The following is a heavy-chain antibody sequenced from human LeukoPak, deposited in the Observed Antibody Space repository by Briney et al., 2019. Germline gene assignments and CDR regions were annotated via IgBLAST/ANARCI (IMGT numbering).Heavy chain of an antibody. D-gene: IGHD3-22*01. V-gene: IGHV3-33*01. CDR3: ARGAEVVITTGDGMDV. Sequence: PGRSLRLSCAASGFTFSSYGMHWVRQAPGKGLGWVAVIWYDGSNKYYADSVKGRFTISRDNSKNTLYLQMNSLRAEDTAVYYCARGAEVVITTGDGMDVWGQGTTVTVSS. J-gene: IGHJ6*02. CDR1: GFTFSSYG. CDR2: IWYDGSNK.